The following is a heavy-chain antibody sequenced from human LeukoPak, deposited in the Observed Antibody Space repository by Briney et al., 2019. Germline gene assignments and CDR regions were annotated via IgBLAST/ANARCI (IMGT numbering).Heavy chain of an antibody. CDR3: ARSKRGDGYNNYTPHYFDY. CDR1: GYTFTSYD. Sequence: GASVKVSCKASGYTFTSYDINWVRQAPGQGLEWMGRIIPIFGTANYAQKFQGRVTITTDESTSTAYMELSSLRSEDTAVYYCARSKRGDGYNNYTPHYFDYWGQGTLVTVSS. V-gene: IGHV1-69*05. J-gene: IGHJ4*02. D-gene: IGHD5-24*01. CDR2: IIPIFGTA.